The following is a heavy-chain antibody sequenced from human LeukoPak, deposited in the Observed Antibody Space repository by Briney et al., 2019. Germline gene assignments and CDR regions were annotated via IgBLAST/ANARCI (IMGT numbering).Heavy chain of an antibody. J-gene: IGHJ4*02. CDR1: GFTFSSYW. CDR2: IKEDGSKK. CDR3: ARIDGSFDY. Sequence: GGSLRLSCAASGFTFSSYWMSWVRQAPGKGLEWVANIKEDGSKKNYVDSVKGRFTISRDNAKNSLYLQMNSLRAEDTAVYYCARIDGSFDYWGQGTLVTVSS. V-gene: IGHV3-7*01.